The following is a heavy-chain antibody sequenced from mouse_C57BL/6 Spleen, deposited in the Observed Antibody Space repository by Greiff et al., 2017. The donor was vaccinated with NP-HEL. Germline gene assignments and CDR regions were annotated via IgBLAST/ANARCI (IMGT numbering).Heavy chain of an antibody. Sequence: VKLQQPGAELVKPGASVKLSCKASGYTFTSYWMHWVKQRPGRGLEWIGRIDPNSGGTKYNEKFKSKATLTVDKPSSTAYMQLSSLTSEDSAVYFCARSRFITTVVAPDYFDYWGQGTTLTVSS. CDR3: ARSRFITTVVAPDYFDY. CDR1: GYTFTSYW. CDR2: IDPNSGGT. J-gene: IGHJ2*01. V-gene: IGHV1-62-3*01. D-gene: IGHD1-1*01.